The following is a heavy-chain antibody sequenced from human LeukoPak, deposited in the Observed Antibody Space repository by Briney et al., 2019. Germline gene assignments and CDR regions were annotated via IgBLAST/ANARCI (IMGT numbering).Heavy chain of an antibody. CDR1: GFTFSDYY. D-gene: IGHD5-18*01. J-gene: IGHJ6*03. CDR3: AKALDRGYSSDYMDV. V-gene: IGHV3-11*04. CDR2: ISSSGSTI. Sequence: SGGSLRLSCAASGFTFSDYYMSWIRQAPGKGLEWVSYISSSGSTIYYADSVKGRFTISRDNAKYSLYLQMNSLRDEDTAVYYCAKALDRGYSSDYMDVWGKGTTVTVSS.